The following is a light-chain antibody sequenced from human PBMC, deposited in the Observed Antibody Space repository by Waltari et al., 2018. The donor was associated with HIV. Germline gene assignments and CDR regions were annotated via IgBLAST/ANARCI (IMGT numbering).Light chain of an antibody. Sequence: DIQMTQSPSSLSASVGDRVTITCRASQSIRSYLNWYQQKPGKAPKLMIYAASSLQSGVPSRFSGRGSGTDFTLTISSLQPEDFATYYCQQSYSTPPWTFGQGTKVEIK. CDR3: QQSYSTPPWT. CDR2: AAS. J-gene: IGKJ1*01. V-gene: IGKV1-39*01. CDR1: QSIRSY.